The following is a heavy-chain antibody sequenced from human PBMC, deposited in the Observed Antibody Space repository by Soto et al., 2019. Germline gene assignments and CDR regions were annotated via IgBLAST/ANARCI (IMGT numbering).Heavy chain of an antibody. CDR3: AKDAVPYNGEWDWFDL. J-gene: IGHJ5*02. CDR2: IGGSGSGA. CDR1: GFTFKNYA. Sequence: EVQLLESGGGLVQPGGSLRLSCAASGFTFKNYAMTWVRQAPGKGMEGVASIGGSGSGAHYADSVKGRFTVSRDDSKNPLYLQMSGLRVDDTALYYCAKDAVPYNGEWDWFDLWGQGTLVTVSS. V-gene: IGHV3-23*01. D-gene: IGHD3-10*01.